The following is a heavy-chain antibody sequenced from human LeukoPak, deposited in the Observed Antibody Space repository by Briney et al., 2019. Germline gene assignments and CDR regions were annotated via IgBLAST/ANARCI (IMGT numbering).Heavy chain of an antibody. D-gene: IGHD4-17*01. CDR3: AKDSRRGEDYGDYGYFDY. CDR1: GFTFSSYG. Sequence: GGSLRLSCAASGFTFSSYGMHWVRQAPGKGLEWVAVISYDGSNKYYADSVKGRFTISRDNSKNTLYLQMNSLRAEDTAVYYCAKDSRRGEDYGDYGYFDYWGQGTLVTVSS. CDR2: ISYDGSNK. J-gene: IGHJ4*02. V-gene: IGHV3-30*18.